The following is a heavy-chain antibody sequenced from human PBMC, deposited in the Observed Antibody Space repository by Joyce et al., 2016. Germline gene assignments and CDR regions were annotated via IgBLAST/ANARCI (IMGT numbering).Heavy chain of an antibody. Sequence: EVQLVESGGGLVQPGGSLRLSCAASGFNFGIYWMSWVRHGPGKGLGGVANINQDGSEKYYVDSMEGRFTISRDNAKNSLYLQMNSLRVEDTAVYYCARAVTKGTVDYWGQGTLVTVSS. V-gene: IGHV3-7*01. CDR2: INQDGSEK. CDR1: GFNFGIYW. D-gene: IGHD4-17*01. CDR3: ARAVTKGTVDY. J-gene: IGHJ4*02.